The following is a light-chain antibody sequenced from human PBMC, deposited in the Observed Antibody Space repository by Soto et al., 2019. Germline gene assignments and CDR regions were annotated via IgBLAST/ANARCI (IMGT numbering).Light chain of an antibody. Sequence: QSALTQPPSVSAAPGQKVTISCSGSSSNIGNNYVSWYQQLPGTAPKLLIYDNNNRPSWIPDRFSCSKSGTSATLGITGLQTGDEADYYCGTWDSSLSALVFGGGTKVTVL. CDR3: GTWDSSLSALV. CDR2: DNN. V-gene: IGLV1-51*01. CDR1: SSNIGNNY. J-gene: IGLJ2*01.